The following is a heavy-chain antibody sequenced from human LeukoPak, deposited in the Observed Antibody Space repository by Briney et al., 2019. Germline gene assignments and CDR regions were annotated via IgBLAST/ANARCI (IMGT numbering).Heavy chain of an antibody. D-gene: IGHD3-16*01. Sequence: GGSLRLSCAASGFTFSSYWMHWVRQAPGKGLVWVSCINSDGSSTSYADSVKGRFTISRDNSKNTLYLQMNSLRAEDTAVYYCARLFGQRAGFDYWGQGTLVTASS. CDR3: ARLFGQRAGFDY. J-gene: IGHJ4*02. CDR2: INSDGSST. CDR1: GFTFSSYW. V-gene: IGHV3-74*01.